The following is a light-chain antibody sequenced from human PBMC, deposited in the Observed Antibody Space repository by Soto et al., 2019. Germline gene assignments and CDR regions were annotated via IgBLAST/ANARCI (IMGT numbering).Light chain of an antibody. V-gene: IGKV1-12*01. CDR3: HQYNNWRT. J-gene: IGKJ5*01. Sequence: DIQMTQSPSSVSASVGDRITITCRASQGINNWLVWSQQKAGKATKLLIYAASKLQSGVPSRFSGSGSGTDFTLTISSLQSEDFAVYYCHQYNNWRTFGQGTRLEI. CDR2: AAS. CDR1: QGINNW.